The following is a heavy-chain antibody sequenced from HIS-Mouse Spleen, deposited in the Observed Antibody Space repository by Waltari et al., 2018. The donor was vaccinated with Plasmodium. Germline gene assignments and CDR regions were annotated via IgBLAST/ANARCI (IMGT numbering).Heavy chain of an antibody. D-gene: IGHD6-13*01. J-gene: IGHJ2*01. CDR3: ASSWYWYFDL. CDR2: IKQDGSEK. V-gene: IGHV3-7*01. Sequence: EVQLVESGGGLFQHGGSLSLACAASGFTFGSYWMSWVRQAPGKGLEWVANIKQDGSEKYYVDSVKGRFTISRDNAKNSLYLQMNSLRAEDTAVYYCASSWYWYFDLWGRGTLVTVSS. CDR1: GFTFGSYW.